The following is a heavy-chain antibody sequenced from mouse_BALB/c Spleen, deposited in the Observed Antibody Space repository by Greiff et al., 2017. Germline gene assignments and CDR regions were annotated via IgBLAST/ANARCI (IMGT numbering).Heavy chain of an antibody. J-gene: IGHJ2*01. D-gene: IGHD2-1*01. Sequence: EVQLVESGAELVKPGASVKLSCTASGFNIKDTYMHWVKQRPEQGLEWIGRIDPANGNTKYDPKFQGKATITADTSSNTAYLQLSSLTSEDTAVYYCARGGNYVPFDYWGQGTTLTVSS. CDR3: ARGGNYVPFDY. CDR2: IDPANGNT. CDR1: GFNIKDTY. V-gene: IGHV14-3*02.